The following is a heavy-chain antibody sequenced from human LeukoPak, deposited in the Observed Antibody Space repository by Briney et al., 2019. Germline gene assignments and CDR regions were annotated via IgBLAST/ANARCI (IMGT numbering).Heavy chain of an antibody. J-gene: IGHJ6*04. CDR1: GGSFSGYY. CDR2: INHSGST. D-gene: IGHD3-10*01. V-gene: IGHV4-34*01. Sequence: PSETLSPTCAVYGGSFSGYYWSWIRQPPGKGLEWIGEINHSGSTNYNPSLKSRVTISVDTSKNQFSLKLSSVTAADTAVYYCARGPYRLLWFGEKAPLHVWGKGTTVTVSS. CDR3: ARGPYRLLWFGEKAPLHV.